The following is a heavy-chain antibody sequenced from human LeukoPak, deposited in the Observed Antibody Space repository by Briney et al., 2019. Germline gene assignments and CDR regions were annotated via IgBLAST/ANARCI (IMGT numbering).Heavy chain of an antibody. D-gene: IGHD1-26*01. V-gene: IGHV4-4*09. CDR3: AQRQGPMSGTYDYFDP. CDR1: GGSISGYY. Sequence: SETLSLTCTVSGGSISGYYWTWIRQPPGQGLEWIAYIHSNGYTNYNPSLRSRVSISVDPSKNQFSLTVTPVTAADTAIYYCAQRQGPMSGTYDYFDPWGQGALVTVSS. J-gene: IGHJ5*02. CDR2: IHSNGYT.